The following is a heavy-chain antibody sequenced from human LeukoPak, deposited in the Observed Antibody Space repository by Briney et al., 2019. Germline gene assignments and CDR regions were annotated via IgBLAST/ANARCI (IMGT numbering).Heavy chain of an antibody. Sequence: PGGSLRLSCAASGFTFSTYAMSWVRQAPGKGLEGVSSISGSGGFTYYADSVKGRFTISRDNSKNTLYLQMNSLRAEDTAVYYCAKHKGSGSYYLYSFDYWGQGTLVTVSS. CDR1: GFTFSTYA. CDR3: AKHKGSGSYYLYSFDY. CDR2: ISGSGGFT. V-gene: IGHV3-23*01. J-gene: IGHJ4*02. D-gene: IGHD3-10*01.